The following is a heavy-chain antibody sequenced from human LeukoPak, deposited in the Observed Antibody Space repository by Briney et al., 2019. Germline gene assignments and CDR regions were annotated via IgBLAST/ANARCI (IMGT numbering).Heavy chain of an antibody. CDR3: ARDFYYYDSSGYPMDY. CDR1: GFTFSSYE. Sequence: GGSLRLSCAASGFTFSSYEMNWVRQAPGKGLEWVSYISSSGSTIYYADSVKGRFTISRDNAKNSLYLQMNSLSAEDTAVYYCARDFYYYDSSGYPMDYWGQGTLVTVSS. V-gene: IGHV3-48*03. D-gene: IGHD3-22*01. J-gene: IGHJ4*02. CDR2: ISSSGSTI.